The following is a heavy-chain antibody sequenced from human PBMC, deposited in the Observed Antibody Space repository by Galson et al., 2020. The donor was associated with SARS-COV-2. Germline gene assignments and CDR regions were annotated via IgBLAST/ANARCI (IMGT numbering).Heavy chain of an antibody. CDR3: ARVGDDFWSGYGWFDP. CDR1: GFTFSSYW. CDR2: IKQDGSEK. D-gene: IGHD3-3*01. J-gene: IGHJ5*02. V-gene: IGHV3-7*03. Sequence: GGSLRLSCAASGFTFSSYWMSWVRQAPGKGLEWVANIKQDGSEKYYVDSVKGRFTISRDNAKNSLYLQMNSLRAEDTAVYYCARVGDDFWSGYGWFDPWGQGTL.